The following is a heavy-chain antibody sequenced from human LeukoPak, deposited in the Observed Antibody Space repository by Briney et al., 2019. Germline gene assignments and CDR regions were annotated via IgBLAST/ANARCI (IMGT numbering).Heavy chain of an antibody. D-gene: IGHD2/OR15-2a*01. V-gene: IGHV4-59*01. CDR3: ARALRLYYFDY. CDR2: IYYSGTT. J-gene: IGHJ4*02. Sequence: PSETLSLTCTVSGGSISSYYWSWIRQPPGKALERIGYIYYSGTTSYNPSLKSRVTTSVDTSKNQFSLKLTSVTAADTAVYYCARALRLYYFDYWGQGTLVTVSS. CDR1: GGSISSYY.